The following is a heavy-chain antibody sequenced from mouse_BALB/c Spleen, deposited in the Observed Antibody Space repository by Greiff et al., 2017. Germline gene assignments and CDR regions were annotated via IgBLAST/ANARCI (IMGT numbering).Heavy chain of an antibody. CDR2: ISSGGSYT. D-gene: IGHD3-1*01. V-gene: IGHV5-9-4*01. CDR1: GFTFSSYA. J-gene: IGHJ3*01. CDR3: AKTARATLGFAY. Sequence: EVKLVESGGGLVKPGGSLKLSCAASGFTFSSYAMSWVRQSPEKRLEWVAEISSGGSYTYYPDTVTGRFTISRDNAKNTLYLEMSSLRSEDTAMYYCAKTARATLGFAYWGQGTLVTVSA.